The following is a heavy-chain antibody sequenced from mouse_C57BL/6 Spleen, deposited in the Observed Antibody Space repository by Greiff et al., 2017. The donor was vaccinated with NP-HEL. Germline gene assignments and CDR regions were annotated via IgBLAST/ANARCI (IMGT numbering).Heavy chain of an antibody. J-gene: IGHJ2*01. CDR1: GYTFTSYW. Sequence: QVQLQQPGAELVKPGASVKMSCKASGYTFTSYWITWVKQRPGQGLEWIGDIYPGSGSTNYNEKFKSKATLTVDTSSSTAYMQLSSLTSEDSAVYYCARRGDYDDGYYFDYWGQGTTLTVSS. D-gene: IGHD2-4*01. V-gene: IGHV1-55*01. CDR2: IYPGSGST. CDR3: ARRGDYDDGYYFDY.